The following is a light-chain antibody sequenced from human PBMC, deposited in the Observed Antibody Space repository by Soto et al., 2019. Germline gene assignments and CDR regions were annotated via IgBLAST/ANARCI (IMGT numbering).Light chain of an antibody. CDR1: QDIRSY. Sequence: DIQMTQSPSSLSASVGDRVTITCQASQDIRSYLTWYQRKPGKAPNLLIYDASSLRTGVPSRFSGGGSGTNFTFPIDSLQPEDFATYFCQQYHTLPPTFGQGTELDIK. J-gene: IGKJ2*01. V-gene: IGKV1-33*01. CDR2: DAS. CDR3: QQYHTLPPT.